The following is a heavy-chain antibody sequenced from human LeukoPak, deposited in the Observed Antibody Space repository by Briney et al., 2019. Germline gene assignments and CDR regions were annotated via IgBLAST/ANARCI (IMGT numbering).Heavy chain of an antibody. CDR1: GFAFSIYD. D-gene: IGHD1-1*01. Sequence: PGGSLRLSCAASGFAFSIYDMHWVRQTSGKGLEWVSGIGTAGGAYYPDSVKGRFTLSRDNAKDSIHLQMNSLRAGDTAVYFCTRGGRTGTTYFDYWGQGTLVTVSS. CDR3: TRGGRTGTTYFDY. J-gene: IGHJ4*02. V-gene: IGHV3-13*04. CDR2: IGTAGGA.